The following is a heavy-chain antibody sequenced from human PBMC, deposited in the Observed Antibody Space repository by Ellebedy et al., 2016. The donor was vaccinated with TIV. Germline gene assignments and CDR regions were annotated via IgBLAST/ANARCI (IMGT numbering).Heavy chain of an antibody. CDR1: GYTFTGYY. CDR2: INPNSGGT. Sequence: ASVKVSCKASGYTFTGYYMHWVRQAPGQGLEWMGWINPNSGGTNYAQKFQGRVTMTRDTSISTAYMELSRLRSDDTAVYYCARAGSTSRLVRSGVFDYWGQGTLVTVSS. CDR3: ARAGSTSRLVRSGVFDY. J-gene: IGHJ4*02. D-gene: IGHD6-19*01. V-gene: IGHV1-2*02.